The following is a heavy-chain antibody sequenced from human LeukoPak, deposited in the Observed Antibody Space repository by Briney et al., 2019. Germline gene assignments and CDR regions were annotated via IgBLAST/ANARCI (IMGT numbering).Heavy chain of an antibody. J-gene: IGHJ6*02. CDR1: GGSISSGGYY. CDR3: ARLHGAKSYYNGMDV. V-gene: IGHV4-31*03. Sequence: ASETPSLTCTVSGGSISSGGYYWSWIRQHPGKGLEWIGYIYYSGSAYYNPSLKSRVTISVDTSESQFSLKLSSVTAADTAVYYCARLHGAKSYYNGMDVWGQGTTVTVSS. D-gene: IGHD4-17*01. CDR2: IYYSGSA.